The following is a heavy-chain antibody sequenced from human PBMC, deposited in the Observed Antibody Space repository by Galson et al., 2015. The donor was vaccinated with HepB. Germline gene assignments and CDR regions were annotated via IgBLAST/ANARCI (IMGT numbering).Heavy chain of an antibody. J-gene: IGHJ6*03. CDR3: ARDLETMVRGVMGYMDV. CDR1: GFTFSSYW. V-gene: IGHV3-74*01. CDR2: INSDGSST. D-gene: IGHD3-10*01. Sequence: SLRLSCAASGFTFSSYWMHWVRQAPGKGLVWVSRINSDGSSTSYADSVKGRFTISRDNAKNTLYLQMNSLRAEDTAVYYCARDLETMVRGVMGYMDVWGKGTTVTVSS.